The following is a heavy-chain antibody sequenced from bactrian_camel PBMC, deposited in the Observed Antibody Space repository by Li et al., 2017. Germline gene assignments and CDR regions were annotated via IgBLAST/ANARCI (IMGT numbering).Heavy chain of an antibody. CDR2: TDTGGGTT. CDR1: GFIFSAYA. Sequence: VQLVESGGGLVQPGGSLRLSCADSGFIFSAYAMSWVRQAPGKGLEWVSTDTGGGTTSYADSVKGRFIISRDNAKNTLYLQLNDLKTEDTAMYYCAKGRIWGWAMDYWGKGTQVTVS. V-gene: IGHV3S31*01. J-gene: IGHJ7*01. D-gene: IGHD3*01.